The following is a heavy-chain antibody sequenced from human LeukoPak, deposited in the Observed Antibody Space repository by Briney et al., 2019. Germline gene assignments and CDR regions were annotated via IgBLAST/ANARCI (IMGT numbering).Heavy chain of an antibody. D-gene: IGHD3-10*01. V-gene: IGHV4-59*01. CDR2: IYYSGST. CDR3: ARNAPYGSGSYYNVAIDY. CDR1: GGSISTYY. J-gene: IGHJ4*02. Sequence: SETLSLTCSVSGGSISTYYWSWIRQPPGKGLEWIGYIYYSGSTNHNPSLKSRVTISVDTSKNQFSLKLSSVTAADTAVYYCARNAPYGSGSYYNVAIDYWGQGTLVTVSS.